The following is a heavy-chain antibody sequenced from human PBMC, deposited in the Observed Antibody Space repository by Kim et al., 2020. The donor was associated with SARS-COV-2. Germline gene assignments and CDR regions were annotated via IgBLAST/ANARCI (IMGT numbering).Heavy chain of an antibody. J-gene: IGHJ6*02. Sequence: SETLSLTCTVSGGSISSGSYYWSWIRQPAGKGLEWIGRIYTSGSTNYNPSLKSRVTISVDTSKNQFSLKLSSVTAADTALYYCARTDYGSPALTWNYYGMDVWGQGTTVTVSS. CDR2: IYTSGST. D-gene: IGHD3-10*01. CDR3: ARTDYGSPALTWNYYGMDV. CDR1: GGSISSGSYY. V-gene: IGHV4-61*02.